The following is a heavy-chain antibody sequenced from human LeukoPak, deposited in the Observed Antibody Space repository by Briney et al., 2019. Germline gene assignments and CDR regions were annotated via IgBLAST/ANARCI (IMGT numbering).Heavy chain of an antibody. J-gene: IGHJ4*02. CDR2: IKTKTDGGTT. CDR1: GFTYSNAC. CDR3: AKGDSSSWAPDS. Sequence: VKPGGSLRLSCAASGFTYSNACMSWVRQARGKGLEWVGHIKTKTDGGTTDYAAPAKGRFTISRDDSKNTLYLQINSLRAEDTAVYYCAKGDSSSWAPDSWGQGSLVTVSS. V-gene: IGHV3-15*01. D-gene: IGHD6-13*01.